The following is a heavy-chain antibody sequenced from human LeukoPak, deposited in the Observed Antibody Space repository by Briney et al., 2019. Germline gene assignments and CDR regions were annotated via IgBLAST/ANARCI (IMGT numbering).Heavy chain of an antibody. J-gene: IGHJ6*03. CDR1: GFTFSDYY. V-gene: IGHV3-11*01. CDR3: AREPGYNYYYYYYMDV. Sequence: GGSLRLSCAASGFTFSDYYMSWIRQAPGKGLEWVSYISSSGSTIYYADSVKGRFTISRDNAKNSLYLQMNSLRAEDTAVYYCAREPGYNYYYYYYMDVWGKGTTVTISS. CDR2: ISSSGSTI. D-gene: IGHD1-1*01.